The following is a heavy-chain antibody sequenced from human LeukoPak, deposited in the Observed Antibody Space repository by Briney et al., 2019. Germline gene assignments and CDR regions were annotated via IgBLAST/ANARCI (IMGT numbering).Heavy chain of an antibody. D-gene: IGHD5-18*01. J-gene: IGHJ6*04. CDR3: AKDDRRYSYSYAYWDV. CDR2: IRYDGSNK. Sequence: GGSLRLSCAASGFTFSSYGMHWVRQAPGKGLEWVAFIRYDGSNKYYADSVKGRFTISRDNSKNTLYLQMNSLRAEDTAVYYCAKDDRRYSYSYAYWDVWGKGTTVTISS. V-gene: IGHV3-30*02. CDR1: GFTFSSYG.